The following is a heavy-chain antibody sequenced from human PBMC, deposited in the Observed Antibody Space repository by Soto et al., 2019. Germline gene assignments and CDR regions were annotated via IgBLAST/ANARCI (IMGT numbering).Heavy chain of an antibody. Sequence: SETLSLTCTVSGDSITSSSYYWDWVRQPPGKGLEWIGTIYYSANTYYNPSLKSRVSISVDTSKNQFSLKLSSVTAADTAVYYCARGRHSSIAGYYYYYYGMDVWGQGTTVTVSS. CDR2: IYYSANT. D-gene: IGHD6-13*01. V-gene: IGHV4-39*01. CDR3: ARGRHSSIAGYYYYYYGMDV. J-gene: IGHJ6*02. CDR1: GDSITSSSYY.